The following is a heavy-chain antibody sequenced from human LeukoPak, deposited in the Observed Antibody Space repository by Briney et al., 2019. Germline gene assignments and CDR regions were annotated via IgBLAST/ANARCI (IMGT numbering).Heavy chain of an antibody. CDR2: IYHSDST. J-gene: IGHJ4*02. Sequence: PSETLSLTCTVSGYSISSGYYWAWIRQPPGKGMEWIGTIYHSDSTYYNPSLKSRVAISVDTSKNQFSLKLSSVTAADTAVYYCARVTGYMIEDYFDYWGQGTLVTVSS. CDR3: ARVTGYMIEDYFDY. CDR1: GYSISSGYY. V-gene: IGHV4-38-2*02. D-gene: IGHD3-22*01.